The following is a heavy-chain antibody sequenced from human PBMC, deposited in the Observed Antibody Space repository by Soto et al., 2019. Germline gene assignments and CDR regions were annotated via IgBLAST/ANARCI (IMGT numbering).Heavy chain of an antibody. CDR1: GFTFNDYW. V-gene: IGHV3-7*01. J-gene: IGHJ4*02. CDR2: IKQDGSEE. D-gene: IGHD3-22*01. CDR3: AGYPKPYDSSAYYYY. Sequence: EVQLVESGGGLVQPGGSLRLSCAASGFTFNDYWMSWVRQAPGKGLEWVATIKQDGSEEYYVHSVQGRFTISRDNAKNSLDLQMNSLGAEDTAVYYCAGYPKPYDSSAYYYYWGQGTLVTVSS.